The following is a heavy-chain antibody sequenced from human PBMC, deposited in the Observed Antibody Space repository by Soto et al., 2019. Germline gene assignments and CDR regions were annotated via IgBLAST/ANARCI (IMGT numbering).Heavy chain of an antibody. CDR2: ISAYNGNT. V-gene: IGHV1-18*04. D-gene: IGHD6-13*01. CDR3: ARVGYSSSWYWFDP. J-gene: IGHJ5*02. Sequence: VASVKVSCKASGYTFTSYGISWVRQAPGQGLEWMGWISAYNGNTNYAQKLQGRVTMTTDTSTSTAYMELRSLRSDDTAVYYCARVGYSSSWYWFDPWGQGTLVTVSS. CDR1: GYTFTSYG.